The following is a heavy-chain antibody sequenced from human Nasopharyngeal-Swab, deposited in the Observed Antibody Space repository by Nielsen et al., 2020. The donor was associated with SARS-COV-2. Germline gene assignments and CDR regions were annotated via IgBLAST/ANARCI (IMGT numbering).Heavy chain of an antibody. CDR2: IDPIDSHT. D-gene: IGHD2/OR15-2a*01. CDR3: ARQGTFMDV. Sequence: VRQMPGKGLEWMGRIDPIDSHTNHRPSFEGHVTMSVDKYSSTAYLQWSSLKASDTAIYYCARQGTFMDVWGTGTTVTVSS. V-gene: IGHV5-10-1*01. J-gene: IGHJ6*03.